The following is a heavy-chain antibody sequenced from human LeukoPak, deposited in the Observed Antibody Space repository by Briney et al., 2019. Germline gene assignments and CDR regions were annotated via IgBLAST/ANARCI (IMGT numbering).Heavy chain of an antibody. V-gene: IGHV3-23*01. J-gene: IGHJ4*02. CDR3: AKDSDIVVVPAARFDY. D-gene: IGHD2-2*01. CDR1: GFTFSSYA. Sequence: GGSLRLSCAASGFTFSSYAMSWVRHAPGKGLEWVSAISGSGGSTYYADSVKGRFTISRDNSKNTLYLQMNSLRAEDTAVYYCAKDSDIVVVPAARFDYWGQGTLVTVSS. CDR2: ISGSGGST.